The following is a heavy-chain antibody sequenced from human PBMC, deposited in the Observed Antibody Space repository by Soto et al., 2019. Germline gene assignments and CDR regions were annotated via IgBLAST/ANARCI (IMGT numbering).Heavy chain of an antibody. Sequence: SVKVSCKASGYTFTRDQIHWVRQAPGQGLEWMGMIDPSGGKTNYAQKFQGRVTMTRDTSTSTVYMALSSLRSEDTAIYFCARVMRSLLSITALDTWGQGTLVTVSS. CDR1: GYTFTRDQ. CDR2: IDPSGGKT. D-gene: IGHD5-18*01. V-gene: IGHV1-46*01. CDR3: ARVMRSLLSITALDT. J-gene: IGHJ5*02.